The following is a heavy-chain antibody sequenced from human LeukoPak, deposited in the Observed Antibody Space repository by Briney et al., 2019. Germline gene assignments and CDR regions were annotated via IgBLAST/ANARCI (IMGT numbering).Heavy chain of an antibody. D-gene: IGHD6-13*01. V-gene: IGHV3-23*01. CDR1: GLTFSTYA. J-gene: IGHJ5*02. CDR2: IGGSGAGT. Sequence: GGSLRLSCAASGLTFSTYAMSWVRQAPGKGLEWVSTIGGSGAGTYYADSVRGRFIVSRDNSKNTLYLQMNSLRAGDTSVYYCAILGRSAAGTWGQGTLVTVSS. CDR3: AILGRSAAGT.